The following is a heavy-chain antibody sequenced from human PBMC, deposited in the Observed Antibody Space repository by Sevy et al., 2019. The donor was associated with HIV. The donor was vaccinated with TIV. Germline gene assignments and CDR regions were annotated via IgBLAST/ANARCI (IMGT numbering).Heavy chain of an antibody. V-gene: IGHV4-39*01. J-gene: IGHJ1*01. Sequence: SETLSLTCTVSGGSISSSSYYWGWIRQPPGKGLEWIGSIYYSGSTYYNPSLKSRVTISVDTSKNQFSLKLSSVTAADTAGYYCARHKGDIVVVPAANEYFQHWGQGTLVTVSS. D-gene: IGHD2-2*01. CDR3: ARHKGDIVVVPAANEYFQH. CDR2: IYYSGST. CDR1: GGSISSSSYY.